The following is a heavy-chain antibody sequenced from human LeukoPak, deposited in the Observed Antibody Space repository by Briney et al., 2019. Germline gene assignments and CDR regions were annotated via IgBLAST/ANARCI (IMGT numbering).Heavy chain of an antibody. J-gene: IGHJ4*02. CDR2: IYSGGST. V-gene: IGHV3-53*01. CDR1: GFTVSSNY. CDR3: ARVRAIAVAAPFDY. D-gene: IGHD6-19*01. Sequence: GGSLRLSCAASGFTVSSNYMSWVRQAPGKGLEWVSVIYSGGSTYYADSVRGRFTISRDNSKNTLYLQMNSLRAEDTAVYYWARVRAIAVAAPFDYWGQGTLVTVSS.